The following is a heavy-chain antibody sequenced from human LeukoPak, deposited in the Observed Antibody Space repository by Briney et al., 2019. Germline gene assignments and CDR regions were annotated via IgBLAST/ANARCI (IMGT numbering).Heavy chain of an antibody. CDR3: ARADGSVAGPPSGH. D-gene: IGHD6-19*01. CDR1: GFTFSSYA. V-gene: IGHV3-30-3*01. J-gene: IGHJ4*02. CDR2: ISYDGSDK. Sequence: SGRSLRLSCAASGFTFSSYAMHWVRQAPGKGLDLVAIISYDGSDKYYADSVKGRLTISRDNSKSTLYLQMISLRTEDTAVYYCARADGSVAGPPSGHWGQGTLVTVSS.